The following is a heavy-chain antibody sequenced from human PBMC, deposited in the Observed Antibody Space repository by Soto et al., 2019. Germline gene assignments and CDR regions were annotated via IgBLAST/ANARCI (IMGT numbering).Heavy chain of an antibody. CDR1: GFTFSSYG. Sequence: QVQLVESGGGVVQPGRSLRLSCAASGFTFSSYGMHWVRQAPGKGLEWVAVIWYDGSNKYYADSVKGRFTISRDNSKNTLYLQMNSLRAEDTAVYYCARNSLRYFDWLTQEYYYYGMDVWGQGTTVTVSS. J-gene: IGHJ6*02. CDR3: ARNSLRYFDWLTQEYYYYGMDV. V-gene: IGHV3-33*01. CDR2: IWYDGSNK. D-gene: IGHD3-9*01.